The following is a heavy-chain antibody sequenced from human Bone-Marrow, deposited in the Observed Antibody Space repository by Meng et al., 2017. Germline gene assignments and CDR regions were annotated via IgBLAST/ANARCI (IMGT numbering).Heavy chain of an antibody. CDR2: INPNSGGT. D-gene: IGHD2-21*01. J-gene: IGHJ6*02. CDR3: ARDLGLFPYYYGMDV. V-gene: IGHV1-2*02. CDR1: GYTFTGYY. Sequence: ASVKVSCKASGYTFTGYYMHWVRQAPGQGLEWMGWINPNSGGTNYAQKFQGRVTMTRDTSISTAYMGLSRLRSDDTAVYYCARDLGLFPYYYGMDVWGQGTTVTVSS.